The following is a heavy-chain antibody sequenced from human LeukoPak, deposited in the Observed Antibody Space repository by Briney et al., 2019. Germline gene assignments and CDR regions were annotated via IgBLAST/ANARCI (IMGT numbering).Heavy chain of an antibody. Sequence: GGSLRLSCAASGFTFNSYWMSWVRQAPGKGLEWVANIKQDGSGKYYVDSVKGRFTISRDNAKNSLYLQMNSLRAEDTAVYYCARDDPTLFWSGSPFYWGQGTLVTVSS. V-gene: IGHV3-7*01. D-gene: IGHD3-3*01. CDR2: IKQDGSGK. CDR1: GFTFNSYW. J-gene: IGHJ4*02. CDR3: ARDDPTLFWSGSPFY.